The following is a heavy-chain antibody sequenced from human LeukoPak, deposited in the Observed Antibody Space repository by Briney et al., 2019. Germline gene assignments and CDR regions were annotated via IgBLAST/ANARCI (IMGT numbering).Heavy chain of an antibody. CDR1: GYTFTNHD. D-gene: IGHD5-18*01. V-gene: IGHV1-8*01. J-gene: IGHJ4*02. Sequence: ASVKVSCKASGYTFTNHDINWVRQASGQGLEWMGWMNPKSGNTGYLQKFQGRVTMTRDTSMSTAFMELSSLTSEDTAVYYRARGVNSQGTAMVLFDSWGQGSLVTVSA. CDR2: MNPKSGNT. CDR3: ARGVNSQGTAMVLFDS.